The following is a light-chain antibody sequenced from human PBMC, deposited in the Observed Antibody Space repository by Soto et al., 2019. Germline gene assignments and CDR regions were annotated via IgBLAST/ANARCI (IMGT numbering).Light chain of an antibody. Sequence: EIVLTQSPATLSLSPGERATLSCRASQSVGSYLAWYQQKPGQAPRLLIYDASTRATGIPARFSGSGSGTDFTLTISSLEPEDFAVYFCQQRTNWPPVTFGGGTKVDIK. CDR1: QSVGSY. J-gene: IGKJ4*01. CDR3: QQRTNWPPVT. V-gene: IGKV3-11*01. CDR2: DAS.